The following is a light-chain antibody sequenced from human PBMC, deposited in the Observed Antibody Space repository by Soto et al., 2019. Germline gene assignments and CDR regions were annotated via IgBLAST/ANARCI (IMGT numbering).Light chain of an antibody. J-gene: IGLJ3*02. Sequence: QSALTQPASVSGSPGQSITISCTGPTSDISVYNYVSWFQQYPGKAPKLMIYEVNNRPSGVSSRFSASKSGNTASLTISGLQAEDEVDYYCSSWTSTNTWVFGGGTKLTVL. CDR2: EVN. V-gene: IGLV2-14*01. CDR1: TSDISVYNY. CDR3: SSWTSTNTWV.